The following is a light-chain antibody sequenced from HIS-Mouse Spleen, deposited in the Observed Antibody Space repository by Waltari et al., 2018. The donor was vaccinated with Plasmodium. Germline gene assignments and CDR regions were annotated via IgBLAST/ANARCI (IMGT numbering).Light chain of an antibody. J-gene: IGKJ3*01. CDR2: GAS. CDR1: QSVSSN. Sequence: EIVMTQSPATLSVSPGERAPLSCRASQSVSSNLAGYQQKPGQAPRRLIYGASTRATGIPARFSGSGSGTEFTLTISSLQSEDFAVYYCQQYNNWSFTFGPGTKVDIK. V-gene: IGKV3-15*01. CDR3: QQYNNWSFT.